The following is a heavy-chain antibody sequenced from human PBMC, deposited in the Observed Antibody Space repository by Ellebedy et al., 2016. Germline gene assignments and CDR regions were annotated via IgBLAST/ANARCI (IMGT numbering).Heavy chain of an antibody. CDR3: ARGPSSGDFDY. CDR2: INPANGNT. J-gene: IGHJ4*02. D-gene: IGHD1-14*01. CDR1: GYTFTSYF. Sequence: ASVKVSCKASGYTFTSYFIHWTRQAPGQRLEWMGWINPANGNTKYSQKFQGRVTFTRDTSASTVNMELSSLTSEDTAVYYCARGPSSGDFDYWGQGTVATVSS. V-gene: IGHV1-3*01.